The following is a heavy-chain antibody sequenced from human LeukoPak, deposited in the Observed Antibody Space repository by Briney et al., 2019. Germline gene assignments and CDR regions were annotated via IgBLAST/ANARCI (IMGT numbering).Heavy chain of an antibody. D-gene: IGHD3-10*01. Sequence: GGSLRLSCAASGFTFSSYAMSWVRQAPGKGLEWVPAISGSGGSTYYADSVKGRFTISRDNSKNTLYLQMNSLRAEDTAVYYCASENYYGSGSYYVPHYWGPGTLVTVSS. CDR2: ISGSGGST. V-gene: IGHV3-23*01. CDR3: ASENYYGSGSYYVPHY. CDR1: GFTFSSYA. J-gene: IGHJ4*02.